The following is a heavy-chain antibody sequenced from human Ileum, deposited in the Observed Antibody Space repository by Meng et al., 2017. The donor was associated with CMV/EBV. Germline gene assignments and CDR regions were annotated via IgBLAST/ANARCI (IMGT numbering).Heavy chain of an antibody. Sequence: VQFDRSVPGVLHPPHTLALTDTVCADSPIRYAWHWILQPSVKGLECIGRIDTTANIKYNPSLMSRVTMSLDTSKSQFSLNLRSLTAADTAVYYCATTYSDADWNFDYWGQGTLVTVSS. J-gene: IGHJ4*02. CDR2: IDTTANI. CDR1: ADSPIRYA. CDR3: ATTYSDADWNFDY. V-gene: IGHV4-4*07. D-gene: IGHD1-26*01.